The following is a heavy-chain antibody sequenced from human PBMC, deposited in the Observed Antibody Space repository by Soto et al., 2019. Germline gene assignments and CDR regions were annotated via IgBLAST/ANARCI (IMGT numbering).Heavy chain of an antibody. V-gene: IGHV3-21*01. CDR1: GFNFSPYT. CDR3: ARDQRTSVTSGDGLDI. Sequence: EAQLVESGGGLVKPGRSLRLSCVASGFNFSPYTMNWVRQAPGKGLEWISSISSGSGSFIFHADSVKGRFTISRDNDKNSLYLQMSSLRADDTAVYYCARDQRTSVTSGDGLDIWGQGTMVTVSS. J-gene: IGHJ3*02. CDR2: ISSGSGSFI. D-gene: IGHD4-17*01.